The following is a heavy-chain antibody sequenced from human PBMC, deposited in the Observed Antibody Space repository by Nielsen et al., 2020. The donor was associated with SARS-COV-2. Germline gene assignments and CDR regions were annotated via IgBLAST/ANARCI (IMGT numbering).Heavy chain of an antibody. CDR2: ISSSGGTI. Sequence: GESLKISCAASGFTFSSYSMNWVRQAPGKGLEWISYISSSGGTIYYADSVKGRFTISRDNAKNSLYLQMNSLRAEDTAVYYCARLGQWLVLDYWGQGTLVTVSS. V-gene: IGHV3-48*01. D-gene: IGHD6-19*01. J-gene: IGHJ4*02. CDR3: ARLGQWLVLDY. CDR1: GFTFSSYS.